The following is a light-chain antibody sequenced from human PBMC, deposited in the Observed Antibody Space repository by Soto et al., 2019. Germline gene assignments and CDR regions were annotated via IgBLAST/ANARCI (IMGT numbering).Light chain of an antibody. Sequence: HKHQYPSTLSGSVGDRVTLTCRASQTISSWLAWYQQKPGKAPKLLIYKASTLKSGVPSRFSGSGSGTEFTLTISSLQPEDFATYYCLQHKSYPITFGQGTRLEIK. CDR2: KAS. CDR1: QTISSW. J-gene: IGKJ5*01. CDR3: LQHKSYPIT. V-gene: IGKV1-5*03.